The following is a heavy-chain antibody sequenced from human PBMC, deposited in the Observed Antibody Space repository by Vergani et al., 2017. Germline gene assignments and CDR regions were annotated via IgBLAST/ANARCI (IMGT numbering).Heavy chain of an antibody. V-gene: IGHV3-23*01. Sequence: EVQLLESGGGVVQPGGSLRLSCAASGFTFSGHAMSWVRQAPGKGLEWVSGITSSGRTTNYADSVNVRFTISRDNSKDTLYLQMNNVRADDTAVYYCAKELIVPGAVPIVTPFDHWGQGTLVTVSS. CDR1: GFTFSGHA. J-gene: IGHJ4*02. CDR3: AKELIVPGAVPIVTPFDH. D-gene: IGHD6-13*01. CDR2: ITSSGRTT.